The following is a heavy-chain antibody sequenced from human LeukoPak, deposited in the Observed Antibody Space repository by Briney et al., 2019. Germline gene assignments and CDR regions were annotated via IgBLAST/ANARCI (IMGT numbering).Heavy chain of an antibody. CDR1: GFTFSSYA. Sequence: GGSLRLSCAASGFTFSSYAMSWVRQAPGKGLEWVSAISGSGGSTYYADSVKGRFTISRDNSKNTLYLQTNSLRAEDTAVYYCAKRQGSSWYFFDYWGQGTLVTVSS. CDR2: ISGSGGST. J-gene: IGHJ4*02. V-gene: IGHV3-23*01. D-gene: IGHD6-13*01. CDR3: AKRQGSSWYFFDY.